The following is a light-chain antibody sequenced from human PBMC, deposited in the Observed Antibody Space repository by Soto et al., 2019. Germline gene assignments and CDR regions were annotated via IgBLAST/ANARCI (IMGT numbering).Light chain of an antibody. V-gene: IGLV2-14*03. CDR2: DVS. CDR3: SSYTSSSPLGNV. CDR1: SSDVGGYNY. Sequence: QSALTQPASVSESPGQSITISCTGTSSDVGGYNYVSWYQHHPGKAPKLLIYDVSNRPSGISNRFSGSKSGNTAPLTISGLQPEDEADYYCSSYTSSSPLGNVFGTGTKVTDL. J-gene: IGLJ1*01.